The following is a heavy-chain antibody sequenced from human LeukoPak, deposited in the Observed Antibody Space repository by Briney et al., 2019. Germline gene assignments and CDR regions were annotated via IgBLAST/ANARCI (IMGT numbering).Heavy chain of an antibody. D-gene: IGHD2-21*02. CDR1: GGSFSGYY. Sequence: KPSETLSLTCAVYGGSFSGYYWSWIRQPPGKGLEWIGEINHSGSTNYNPSLKSRVTISVDTSKNQFSLKLSSVTAADTAVYYCARGSHCGGDCHSAEDTFDIWGQGTMVTVSS. J-gene: IGHJ3*02. CDR2: INHSGST. V-gene: IGHV4-34*01. CDR3: ARGSHCGGDCHSAEDTFDI.